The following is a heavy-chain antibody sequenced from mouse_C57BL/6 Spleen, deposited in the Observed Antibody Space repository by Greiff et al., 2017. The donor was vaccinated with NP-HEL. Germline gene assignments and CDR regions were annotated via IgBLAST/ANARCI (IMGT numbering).Heavy chain of an antibody. CDR2: ISDGGSYT. CDR1: GFTFSSYA. V-gene: IGHV5-4*03. J-gene: IGHJ3*01. Sequence: EVKVEESGGGLVKPGGSLKLSCAASGFTFSSYAMSWVRQTPEKRLEWVATISDGGSYTYYPDNVKGRFTISRDNAKNNLYLQMSHLKSEDTAMYYCARKGAWFAYWGQGTLVTVAA. CDR3: ARKGAWFAY.